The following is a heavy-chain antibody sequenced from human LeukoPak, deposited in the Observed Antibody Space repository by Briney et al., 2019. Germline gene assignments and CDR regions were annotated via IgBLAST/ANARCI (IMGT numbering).Heavy chain of an antibody. D-gene: IGHD3-9*01. CDR3: ATDTTYDRSAPRSPLKSFYYGMDV. V-gene: IGHV1-24*01. CDR1: GYTLAEIS. CDR2: FDPEDGAT. Sequence: ASVKVSCKVSGYTLAEISMHWVRQAPGEGLEWMGGFDPEDGATIYAQKFQGGVTLTEDTSTDTAYLVLSSLRSEDTALYYCATDTTYDRSAPRSPLKSFYYGMDVWGQGTSVTVSS. J-gene: IGHJ6*02.